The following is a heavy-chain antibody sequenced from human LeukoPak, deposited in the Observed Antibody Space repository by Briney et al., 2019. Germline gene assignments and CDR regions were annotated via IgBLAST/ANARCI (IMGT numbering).Heavy chain of an antibody. D-gene: IGHD3-10*01. J-gene: IGHJ6*02. CDR3: TSSSGSYYYYGMDV. CDR2: IYHSGST. V-gene: IGHV4-38-2*02. CDR1: GYSISSGYY. Sequence: PSETLSLTCTVSGYSISSGYYWGWIRQPPGKGLEWIGSIYHSGSTNYNPSLKSRVTISVDTSKNQFSLKLSSVTAADTAVYYCTSSSGSYYYYGMDVWGQGTTVTVSS.